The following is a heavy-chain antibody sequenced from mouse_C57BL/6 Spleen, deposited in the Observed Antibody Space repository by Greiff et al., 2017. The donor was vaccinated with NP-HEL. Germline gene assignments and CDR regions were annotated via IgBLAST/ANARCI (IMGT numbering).Heavy chain of an antibody. V-gene: IGHV1-15*01. CDR3: TKPVAVVATPFAY. CDR1: GYTFTDYE. Sequence: QVQLKESGAELVRPGASVTLSCKASGYTFTDYEMHWVKQTPVHGLEWIGAIDPETGGTAYNQKFKGKAILTADTSSSTAYMELRSLTSEDSAVYYCTKPVAVVATPFAYWGQGTLVTVSA. D-gene: IGHD1-1*01. CDR2: IDPETGGT. J-gene: IGHJ3*01.